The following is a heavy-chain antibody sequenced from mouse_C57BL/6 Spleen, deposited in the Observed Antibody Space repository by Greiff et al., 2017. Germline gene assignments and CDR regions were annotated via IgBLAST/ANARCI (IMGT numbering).Heavy chain of an antibody. D-gene: IGHD5-1*01. CDR3: ARWGTSHV. V-gene: IGHV1-54*01. CDR2: INPGSGGT. J-gene: IGHJ1*03. CDR1: GYAFTNYL. Sequence: QVQLQQSGAELVRPGTSVKVSCKASGYAFTNYLIEWVKQRTGQGLEWIGVINPGSGGTNYNEKFKGKATLTADKSSSTAYMQLSSLTSEDSAVYLCARWGTSHVWGTGTTVTVSS.